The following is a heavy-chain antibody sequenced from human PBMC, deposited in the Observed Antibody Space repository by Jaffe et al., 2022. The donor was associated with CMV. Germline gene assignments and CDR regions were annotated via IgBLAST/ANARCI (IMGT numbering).Heavy chain of an antibody. V-gene: IGHV3-21*01. CDR1: GFTFSSYS. Sequence: EVQLVESGGGLVKPGGSLRLSCAASGFTFSSYSMNWVRQAPGKGLEWVSSISSSSSYIYYADSVKGRFTISRDNAKNSLYLQMNSLRAEDTAVYYCARAVTMALSAFDIWGQGTMVTVSS. J-gene: IGHJ3*02. D-gene: IGHD3-10*01. CDR2: ISSSSSYI. CDR3: ARAVTMALSAFDI.